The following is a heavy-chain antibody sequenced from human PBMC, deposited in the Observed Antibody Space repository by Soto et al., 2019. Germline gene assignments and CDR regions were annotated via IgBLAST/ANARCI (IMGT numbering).Heavy chain of an antibody. Sequence: SETLSLTCSVSGDSINSDKYYLGWVRQPPGKGLEWIGSIYYRGNTYYNPSLQTRVTISLDKSKSQFSLKPNSVTAADSAVYFCARLEGLATISYYFDFWGQGALVTVSS. D-gene: IGHD3-9*01. J-gene: IGHJ4*02. CDR2: IYYRGNT. CDR1: GDSINSDKYY. CDR3: ARLEGLATISYYFDF. V-gene: IGHV4-39*01.